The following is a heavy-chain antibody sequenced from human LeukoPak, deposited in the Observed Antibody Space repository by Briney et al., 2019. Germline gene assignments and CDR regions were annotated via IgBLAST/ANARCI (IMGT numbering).Heavy chain of an antibody. CDR3: ARDLRYYGSGSYYTPFDY. D-gene: IGHD3-10*01. CDR2: ISSGGSYI. CDR1: GFTFSSYA. J-gene: IGHJ4*02. V-gene: IGHV3-21*01. Sequence: GGSLRLSCSASGFTFSSYAMHWVRQAPGKGLEWVSSISSGGSYIYYADSVKGRCTISRDNAKNSLYLQMNSLRAEDTAVYYCARDLRYYGSGSYYTPFDYWGQGTLVTVSS.